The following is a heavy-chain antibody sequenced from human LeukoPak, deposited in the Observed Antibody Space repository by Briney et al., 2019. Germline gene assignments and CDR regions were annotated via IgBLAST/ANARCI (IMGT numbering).Heavy chain of an antibody. CDR3: ARGLHSGLDY. D-gene: IGHD6-25*01. CDR2: INEDGSAK. Sequence: GGSLRLSCSASGFIFSNYWMTWVRQAPGKGLEWVAYINEDGSAKFYVDSVKGRFTISRDNAKNLVYLQMNSLRAEDTALYYCARGLHSGLDYWGQGTLVTVSS. CDR1: GFIFSNYW. J-gene: IGHJ4*02. V-gene: IGHV3-7*02.